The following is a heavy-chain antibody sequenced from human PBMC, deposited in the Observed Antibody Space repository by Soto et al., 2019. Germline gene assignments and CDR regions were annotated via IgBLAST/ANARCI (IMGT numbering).Heavy chain of an antibody. V-gene: IGHV1-69*13. D-gene: IGHD6-13*01. CDR3: ARDLKQQLVLGAFDI. J-gene: IGHJ3*02. CDR1: GDTFSSYA. Sequence: SVKVSCKASGDTFSSYAISWVRQAPGQGLEWMGGIIPIFGTANYAQKFQGRVTITADESTSTAYMELSSLRSEDTAVYYCARDLKQQLVLGAFDIWGQGTMVTVS. CDR2: IIPIFGTA.